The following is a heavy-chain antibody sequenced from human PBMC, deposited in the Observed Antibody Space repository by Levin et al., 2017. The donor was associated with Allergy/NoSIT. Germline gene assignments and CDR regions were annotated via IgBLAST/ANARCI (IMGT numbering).Heavy chain of an antibody. Sequence: SCEVSGFNFRSYGMQWVRQAPGKGLEWVAAIWYDGSTKYYGDSVKGRFTISRDNSKNTLYLQMDSLRVGDTAVYFCSKSLGGGNSAAGFDHWGQGTLVTVSS. J-gene: IGHJ4*02. D-gene: IGHD4-23*01. CDR1: GFNFRSYG. CDR2: IWYDGSTK. V-gene: IGHV3-33*06. CDR3: SKSLGGGNSAAGFDH.